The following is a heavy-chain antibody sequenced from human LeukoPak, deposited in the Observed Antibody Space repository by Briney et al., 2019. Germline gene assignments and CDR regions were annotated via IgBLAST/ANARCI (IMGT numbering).Heavy chain of an antibody. D-gene: IGHD1-26*01. CDR1: GFISTNAW. J-gene: IGHJ6*02. V-gene: IGHV3-15*01. CDR3: TTDGGSYYSGPGMDV. CDR2: IKSKTDGGTT. Sequence: KPGGSLRLSCAASGFISTNAWMSWVRQAPGKGLEWVGRIKSKTDGGTTDYAAPVKGRFTISRDDSKNTLYLQMNSLKTEDTAVYYCTTDGGSYYSGPGMDVWGQGTTVTVSS.